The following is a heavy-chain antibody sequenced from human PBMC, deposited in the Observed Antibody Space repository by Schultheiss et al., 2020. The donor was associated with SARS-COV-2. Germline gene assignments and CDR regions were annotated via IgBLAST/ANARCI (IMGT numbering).Heavy chain of an antibody. CDR2: INHSGST. V-gene: IGHV4-34*09. Sequence: SQTLSLTCAVYGGSFSGYYWSWIRQPPGKGLEWIGEINHSGSTNYNPSLKSRVTISVDTSKNQFSLKLSSVTAADTAVYYCASYDYGDYSFDYWGQGTLVTVSS. CDR1: GGSFSGYY. CDR3: ASYDYGDYSFDY. J-gene: IGHJ4*02. D-gene: IGHD4-17*01.